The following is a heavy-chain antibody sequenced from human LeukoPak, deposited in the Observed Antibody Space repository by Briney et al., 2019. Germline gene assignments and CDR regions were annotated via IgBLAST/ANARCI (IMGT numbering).Heavy chain of an antibody. Sequence: QPSETLSLTCAVSGGSISSNNWWGWVRQPPGKGLEWIWEIYHSGSPNYNPSLKSRVTISVGKSRNHFSLNLSSVTAADTAVYYCARETGPITGTPYYYGMDVWGQGTTVTVSS. V-gene: IGHV4-4*02. CDR3: ARETGPITGTPYYYGMDV. CDR2: IYHSGSP. CDR1: GGSISSNNW. J-gene: IGHJ6*02. D-gene: IGHD1-20*01.